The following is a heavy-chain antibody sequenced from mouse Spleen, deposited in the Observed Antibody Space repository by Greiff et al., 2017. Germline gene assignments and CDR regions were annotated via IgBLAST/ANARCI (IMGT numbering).Heavy chain of an antibody. CDR3: DKHAETVVDHSYGMDY. V-gene: IGHV2-9*01. Sequence: QVQLKQSGPGLVAPSQCLSITCTVSGFSLTRYGVDWVRQPPGKGLEWLGVLWGGGSTNYTSALMSRLSICKDNSKSQVFLKKNSQKTDEKAMYYRDKHAETVVDHSYGMDYWGQGTSVNVSS. CDR2: LWGGGST. J-gene: IGHJ4*01. CDR1: GFSLTRYG. D-gene: IGHD1-1*01.